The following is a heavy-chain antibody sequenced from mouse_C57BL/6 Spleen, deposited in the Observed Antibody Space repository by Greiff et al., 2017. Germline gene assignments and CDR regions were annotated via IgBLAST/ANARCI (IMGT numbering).Heavy chain of an antibody. CDR2: ISDGGSYT. CDR1: GFTFSSYA. V-gene: IGHV5-4*01. J-gene: IGHJ4*01. CDR3: ARDWHYYAMDY. Sequence: EVHLVESGGGLVKPGGSLKLSCAASGFTFSSYAMSWVRQTPEKRLEWVATISDGGSYTYYPDNVKGRFTISRDNAKNNLYLQMSHLKSEDTAMYYCARDWHYYAMDYWGQGTSVTVSS.